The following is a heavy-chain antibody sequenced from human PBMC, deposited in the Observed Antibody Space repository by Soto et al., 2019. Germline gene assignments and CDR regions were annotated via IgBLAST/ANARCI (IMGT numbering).Heavy chain of an antibody. D-gene: IGHD1-1*01. CDR1: GGSVSLSTYY. V-gene: IGHV4-61*01. CDR3: ARVIDAYKPLPFDY. CDR2: IYYSGYT. J-gene: IGHJ4*02. Sequence: PSETLSLTCSVPGGSVSLSTYYWTWIRQPPGGGLEWIGQIYYSGYTNINPSLKSRVTMSVDTSKNQISLQLSSVTASDTATYFCARVIDAYKPLPFDYWGLGTRVTVSS.